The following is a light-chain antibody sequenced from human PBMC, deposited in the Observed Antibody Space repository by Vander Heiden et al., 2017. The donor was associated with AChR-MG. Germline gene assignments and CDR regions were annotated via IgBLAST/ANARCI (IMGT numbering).Light chain of an antibody. CDR3: QTWGTGIRWV. CDR1: SGHSSYA. Sequence: QPALTQSPSASASLGASVKLTCPLSSGHSSYAIAWQRQQPGKGPRYLMELNSDGIHSKGGGSPDRFSGSNSGAERYLTIPSLQAGDEAYYYCQTWGTGIRWVFGGGTKLTVL. CDR2: LNSDGIH. V-gene: IGLV4-69*01. J-gene: IGLJ3*02.